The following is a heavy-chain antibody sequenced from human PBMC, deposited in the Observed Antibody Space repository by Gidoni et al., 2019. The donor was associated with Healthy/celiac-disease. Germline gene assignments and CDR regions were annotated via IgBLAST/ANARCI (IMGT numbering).Heavy chain of an antibody. CDR1: GGTFSSYA. J-gene: IGHJ4*02. Sequence: QVQLVQSGAEVKKPGSSVKVSCKASGGTFSSYASSWVRQAPGQGLEWMGGIIPIFGTANYAQKFQGRVTITADESTSTAYMELSSLRSEDTAVYYCAREGYYYDSSGYPFDYWGQGTLVTVSS. D-gene: IGHD3-22*01. CDR3: AREGYYYDSSGYPFDY. CDR2: IIPIFGTA. V-gene: IGHV1-69*01.